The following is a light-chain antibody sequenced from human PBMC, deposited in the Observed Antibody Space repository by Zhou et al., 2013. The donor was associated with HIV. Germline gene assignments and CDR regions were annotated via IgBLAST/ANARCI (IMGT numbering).Light chain of an antibody. Sequence: IQMTQSPASLSASVGDRVTITCRASQNITDYLSWYQQKPGKAPKLLIYGASSLQSGVSSRFSGSVSGTDFTLTISSLQPEDYATYHCQQTYSMPYTFGQGTNLEIK. CDR1: QNITDY. J-gene: IGKJ2*01. CDR2: GAS. CDR3: QQTYSMPYT. V-gene: IGKV1-39*01.